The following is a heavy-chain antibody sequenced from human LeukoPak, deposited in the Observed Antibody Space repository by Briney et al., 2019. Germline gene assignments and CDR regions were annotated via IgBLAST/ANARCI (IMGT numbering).Heavy chain of an antibody. D-gene: IGHD5-18*01. V-gene: IGHV3-30*04. CDR3: AKDTASSWWYFDL. J-gene: IGHJ2*01. Sequence: GRSLRLSCAASGFTFSSYAMHWVRQAPGKGLEWVAVISYDGSNKYYADSVKGRFTISRDNSKNTLYLQMNSLRAEDTAVYYCAKDTASSWWYFDLWGRGTLVTVSS. CDR1: GFTFSSYA. CDR2: ISYDGSNK.